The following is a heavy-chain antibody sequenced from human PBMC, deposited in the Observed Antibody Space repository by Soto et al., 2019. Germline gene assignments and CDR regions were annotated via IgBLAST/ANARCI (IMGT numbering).Heavy chain of an antibody. D-gene: IGHD2-15*01. J-gene: IGHJ5*02. CDR2: INHAGST. Sequence: QVQLHQWGAGLVKPSETLSLTCAVYGESFNAYYWSWIRQPPGKGLEWIGKINHAGSTNYNPSLKSRVTMSVDASKNQFSLNMTSVTAADTAGYYCAREVVAPTNWFDHWGQGTLVTVSS. V-gene: IGHV4-34*01. CDR1: GESFNAYY. CDR3: AREVVAPTNWFDH.